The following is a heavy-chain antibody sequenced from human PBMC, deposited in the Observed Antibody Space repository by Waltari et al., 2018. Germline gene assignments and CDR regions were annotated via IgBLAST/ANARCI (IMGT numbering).Heavy chain of an antibody. CDR1: GDSISNYY. J-gene: IGHJ4*02. CDR3: ASDFGVSWGYFEY. CDR2: LYTSGNT. Sequence: QVQLQESGPGLLKASETLSLTCTFSGDSISNYYWNWIRQPAGKGLEWIGRLYTSGNTNYNPSLQSRVTISVDKSKNQFSLKLNSVTAADTAMYYCASDFGVSWGYFEYWGQGTLVTVSS. V-gene: IGHV4-4*07. D-gene: IGHD3-16*01.